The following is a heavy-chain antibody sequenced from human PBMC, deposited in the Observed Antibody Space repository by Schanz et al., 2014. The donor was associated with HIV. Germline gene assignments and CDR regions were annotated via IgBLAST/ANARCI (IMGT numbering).Heavy chain of an antibody. D-gene: IGHD2-2*01. Sequence: QVQLVQSGAEVKKPGASVKVSCKASGYTFNSHDINWVRLAPGQGLEWMGGIIPIFGTTNYAQKFQGRVTITADKSTTTSYMELSSLRSEDTAVYYCARTVVPAKREYAMDVWGQGTTVSVSS. CDR2: IIPIFGTT. J-gene: IGHJ6*02. CDR3: ARTVVPAKREYAMDV. CDR1: GYTFNSHD. V-gene: IGHV1-69*06.